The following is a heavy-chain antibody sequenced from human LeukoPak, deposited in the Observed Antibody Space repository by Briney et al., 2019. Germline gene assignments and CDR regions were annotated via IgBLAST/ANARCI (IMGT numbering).Heavy chain of an antibody. Sequence: ASVKVSCKASGYTFTSYDINWVRQATGQGLEWMGWMNPNSGNTGYAQKFQGRVTMTRNTSISTAYMELSSLRSEDTAVYYCARGQLQYYYDSSGYVNWLDPWGQGTLVTVSS. CDR2: MNPNSGNT. CDR1: GYTFTSYD. V-gene: IGHV1-8*01. D-gene: IGHD3-22*01. CDR3: ARGQLQYYYDSSGYVNWLDP. J-gene: IGHJ5*02.